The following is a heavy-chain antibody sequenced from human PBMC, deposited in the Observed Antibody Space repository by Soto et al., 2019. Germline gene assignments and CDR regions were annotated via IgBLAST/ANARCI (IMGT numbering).Heavy chain of an antibody. D-gene: IGHD3-22*01. V-gene: IGHV4-31*03. CDR3: ARGRPIYDSSGYYFDY. J-gene: IGHJ4*02. CDR1: GGSISSGGYY. CDR2: IYYSGST. Sequence: SETLSLTCTVSGGSISSGGYYWSWIRQHPGKGLEWIGCIYYSGSTYYNPSLKSRVTISVDTSKNQFSLKLSSVTAADTAVYYCARGRPIYDSSGYYFDYWGQGTLVTVSS.